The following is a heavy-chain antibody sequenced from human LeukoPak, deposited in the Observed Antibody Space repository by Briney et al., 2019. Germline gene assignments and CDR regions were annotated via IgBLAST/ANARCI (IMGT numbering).Heavy chain of an antibody. CDR3: ARVNNWFDP. CDR1: GGSFSAYY. Sequence: SETLSLTCAVYGGSFSAYYWGWIRQPPGKGLEWIGEIDHSGFPNYNPSLKSRFTMSVDTSKNQFSLKLSSVTAADTAVYYCARVNNWFDPWGQGTLVTVSS. CDR2: IDHSGFP. V-gene: IGHV4-34*01. J-gene: IGHJ5*02.